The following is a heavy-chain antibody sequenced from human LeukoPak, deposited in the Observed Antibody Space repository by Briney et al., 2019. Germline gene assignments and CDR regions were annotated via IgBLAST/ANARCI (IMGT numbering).Heavy chain of an antibody. V-gene: IGHV4-59*01. CDR2: VASSGTS. Sequence: SETLSLTCTVSGDSLNTYYWTWIRQTPGKELKWIGFVASSGTSNYNPSLTSRVSISIDTSKNQFSLALTSVTPADTAVYYCARVVRGVVTSNWFDPWGQGTLVSVSS. J-gene: IGHJ5*02. D-gene: IGHD2-21*02. CDR1: GDSLNTYY. CDR3: ARVVRGVVTSNWFDP.